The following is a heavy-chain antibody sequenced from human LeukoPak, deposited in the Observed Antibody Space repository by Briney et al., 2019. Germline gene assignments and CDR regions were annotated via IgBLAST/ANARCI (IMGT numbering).Heavy chain of an antibody. V-gene: IGHV3-30*04. CDR3: ARDLTADILTGYYRNWFDP. Sequence: GGSLRLSCAASGFTFSSYAMHWVRQAPGKGLEWVADISHDGSNKYYADSVKGRFTISRDNSKNTLYLQMNSLRAEDTAVYYCARDLTADILTGYYRNWFDPWGQRTLVTVSS. J-gene: IGHJ5*02. CDR2: ISHDGSNK. D-gene: IGHD3-9*01. CDR1: GFTFSSYA.